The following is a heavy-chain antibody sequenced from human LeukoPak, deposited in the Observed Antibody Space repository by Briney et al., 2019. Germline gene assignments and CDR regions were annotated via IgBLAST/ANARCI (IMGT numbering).Heavy chain of an antibody. CDR2: ISAYNGNT. J-gene: IGHJ3*02. Sequence: ASVKVSCKASGYTFTTYDISWVRQAPGQGLEWMGWISAYNGNTNYAQELQGRVTMTTDTSTSTAYMELRSLRSDDTALYYCARMYYYDSSAYAEDAFDIWGQGTMVTVSS. D-gene: IGHD3-22*01. V-gene: IGHV1-18*01. CDR3: ARMYYYDSSAYAEDAFDI. CDR1: GYTFTTYD.